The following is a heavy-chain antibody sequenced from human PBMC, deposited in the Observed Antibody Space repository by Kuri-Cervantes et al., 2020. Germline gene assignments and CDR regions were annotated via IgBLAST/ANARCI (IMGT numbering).Heavy chain of an antibody. V-gene: IGHV1-2*02. CDR2: INPNSGGT. Sequence: ASVKVSCKSSGYTFTGYYIYWVRQAPGQGLEWMGWINPNSGGTKYAQRFQGRVTMTRDTSISTAYMELSNLTSEDTAIYYCARSLPWFGGFDFWGQGTLVTVSS. CDR1: GYTFTGYY. J-gene: IGHJ4*02. D-gene: IGHD3-10*01. CDR3: ARSLPWFGGFDF.